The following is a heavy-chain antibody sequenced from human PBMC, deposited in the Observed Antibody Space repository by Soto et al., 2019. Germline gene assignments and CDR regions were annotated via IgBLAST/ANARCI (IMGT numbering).Heavy chain of an antibody. CDR2: ISSSSSFR. CDR1: GFTFTNHN. CDR3: ARDPPLSVLVVVATDDF. D-gene: IGHD2-21*01. Sequence: LRLSCAASGFTFTNHNMNWVRQAPGKALEWVSSISSSSSFRNYADSVKGRFSTSRDNDKNLVYLQMDSLRAEDTAVYYCARDPPLSVLVVVATDDFWGQGTLVTVSS. J-gene: IGHJ4*02. V-gene: IGHV3-21*01.